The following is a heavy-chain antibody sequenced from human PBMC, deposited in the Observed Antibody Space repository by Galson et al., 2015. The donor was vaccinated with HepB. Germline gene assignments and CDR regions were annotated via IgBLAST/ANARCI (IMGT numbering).Heavy chain of an antibody. CDR3: ARRPIVERTISRDSWFDS. D-gene: IGHD2-21*01. V-gene: IGHV4-59*01. J-gene: IGHJ5*01. CDR2: VHYTGIT. Sequence: QLQLQESGPGLVQPSETLSLTCTVSGGSISTYFWNWIRQFPGKGLEWIGYVHYTGITMYNPSLQNRVAMSVDTAKNQFSLELNSVTAADTAVYFCARRPIVERTISRDSWFDSWGRGMRVIVSS. CDR1: GGSISTYF.